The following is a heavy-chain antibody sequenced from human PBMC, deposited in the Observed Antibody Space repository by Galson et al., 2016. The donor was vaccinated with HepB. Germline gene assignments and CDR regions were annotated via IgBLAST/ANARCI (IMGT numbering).Heavy chain of an antibody. V-gene: IGHV1-18*01. J-gene: IGHJ4*02. CDR1: GYTFNNTG. CDR3: ARDKEYYYGSGRLWD. Sequence: SVKVSCKASGYTFNNTGISWVRQAPGQGLEWMGWISAYDGNTNYRKKFRGRVTMTTDTSTSTAHMELRSLRSDDTAVYFCARDKEYYYGSGRLWDWGQGTLVTVSS. D-gene: IGHD3-10*01. CDR2: ISAYDGNT.